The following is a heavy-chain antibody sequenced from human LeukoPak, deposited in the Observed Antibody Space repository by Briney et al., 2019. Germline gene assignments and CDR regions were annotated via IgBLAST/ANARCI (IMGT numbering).Heavy chain of an antibody. CDR1: GGSFSGYY. V-gene: IGHV4-34*01. J-gene: IGHJ4*02. CDR2: INHSGST. D-gene: IGHD3-22*01. Sequence: PSETLSLTCAVYGGSFSGYYWSWIRQPPGKGLEWIGEINHSGSTNYNPSLKSRVTISVDTSKNQFSLKLSSVTAADTAVYCCARGSQDYYDSSGSARYFDYWGQGTLVTVSS. CDR3: ARGSQDYYDSSGSARYFDY.